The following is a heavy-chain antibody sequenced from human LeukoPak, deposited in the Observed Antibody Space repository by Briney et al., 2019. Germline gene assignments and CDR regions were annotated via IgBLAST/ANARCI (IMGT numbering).Heavy chain of an antibody. D-gene: IGHD3-3*01. CDR2: LISSGAVT. Sequence: GGSLRLSCAASGFPFSNYAMSWVRQAPGKGLEWVSSLISSGAVTYYADSVKGRFTISRDNSKNTVHLQMDSLRAEDTAVYYCAKPRGGITIFGVVMDYYYYMDVWGKGTTVTVSS. CDR3: AKPRGGITIFGVVMDYYYYMDV. CDR1: GFPFSNYA. J-gene: IGHJ6*03. V-gene: IGHV3-23*01.